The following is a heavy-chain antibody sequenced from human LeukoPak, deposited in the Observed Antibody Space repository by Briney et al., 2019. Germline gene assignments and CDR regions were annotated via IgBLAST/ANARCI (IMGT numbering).Heavy chain of an antibody. Sequence: SETLSLTCTVSGGSISRYYWIWIRQPAGKGLEWIGRIYISGSANYNPSLTSRVTMSVDTSKNQFLLTLSSVTAADTAVYYCARDIVHAYYYDSSGYSSDYWGQGTLVTVSS. J-gene: IGHJ4*02. D-gene: IGHD3-22*01. V-gene: IGHV4-4*07. CDR3: ARDIVHAYYYDSSGYSSDY. CDR2: IYISGSA. CDR1: GGSISRYY.